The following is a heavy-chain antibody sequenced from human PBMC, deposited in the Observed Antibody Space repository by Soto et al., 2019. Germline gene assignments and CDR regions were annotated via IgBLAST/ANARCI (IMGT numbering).Heavy chain of an antibody. CDR2: IYYSGST. D-gene: IGHD3-9*01. V-gene: IGHV4-31*03. CDR3: AIVVSLNVYDRNWFDP. J-gene: IGHJ5*02. Sequence: SATLSLTCTVSGGSISSGGYYWSWIRQHPGKGLEWIGYIYYSGSTYYNPSLKSRVTISVDTSKNQFSLKLSSVTAADTAVYYCAIVVSLNVYDRNWFDPWGQGTLVTVS. CDR1: GGSISSGGYY.